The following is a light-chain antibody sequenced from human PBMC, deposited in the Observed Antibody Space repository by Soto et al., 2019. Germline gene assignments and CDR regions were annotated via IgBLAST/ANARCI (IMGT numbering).Light chain of an antibody. CDR3: QKYNSAPPGYT. V-gene: IGKV1-27*01. J-gene: IGKJ2*01. CDR1: QGISNY. CDR2: AAS. Sequence: DIQMTQSPSSLSASVGDRVTITCRASQGISNYLAWYQQKPGKVPKLLIYAASTLQSGVPSRFSGSGSGTDFTLTISSLQPEDVATYYCQKYNSAPPGYTFGQGTKLAIK.